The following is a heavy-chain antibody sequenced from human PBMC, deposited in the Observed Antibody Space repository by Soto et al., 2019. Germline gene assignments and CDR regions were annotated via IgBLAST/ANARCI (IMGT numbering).Heavy chain of an antibody. CDR2: ISYDGSNK. Sequence: QVQLVESGGGVVQPGRSLRLSCAASGFTFSSYGMHWVRQAPGKGLEWVAVISYDGSNKYYADSVKGRFTISRDNSKNTLYLQMNSLRAEDGAVYYCAKDVVVGATTGLGDYYYYYGMDVWGQGTTVTVSS. CDR3: AKDVVVGATTGLGDYYYYYGMDV. V-gene: IGHV3-30*18. J-gene: IGHJ6*02. D-gene: IGHD1-26*01. CDR1: GFTFSSYG.